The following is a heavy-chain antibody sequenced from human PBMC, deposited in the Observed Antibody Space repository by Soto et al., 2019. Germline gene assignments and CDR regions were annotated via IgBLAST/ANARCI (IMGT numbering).Heavy chain of an antibody. D-gene: IGHD3-9*01. Sequence: QVQLVQSGAEVKKPGASVKVSCKASGYTFTGYYMHWVRQAPGQGLEWMGWINPNSGGTNYAQKFQGWVTMSRDTSISTAYMELSRLRSDDTAVYYCARGDAYYDIFYRFGGSWGFDTWGQGTLVTVSS. CDR1: GYTFTGYY. CDR3: ARGDAYYDIFYRFGGSWGFDT. V-gene: IGHV1-2*04. J-gene: IGHJ5*02. CDR2: INPNSGGT.